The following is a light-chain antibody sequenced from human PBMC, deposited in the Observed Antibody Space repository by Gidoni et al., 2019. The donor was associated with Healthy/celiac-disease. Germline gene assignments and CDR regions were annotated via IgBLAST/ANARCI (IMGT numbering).Light chain of an antibody. CDR1: QCISSW. V-gene: IGKV1-12*01. CDR2: AAS. CDR3: QQANSFPPT. Sequence: DIHLTQSPSSVSASVGERVTIPCRASQCISSWLAWYQQKPGKAAKLLIYAASSWQSGVPSRFSSSGSGTDFTLTISSLQPEDFAAYYCQQANSFPPTFGPGTKVDIK. J-gene: IGKJ3*01.